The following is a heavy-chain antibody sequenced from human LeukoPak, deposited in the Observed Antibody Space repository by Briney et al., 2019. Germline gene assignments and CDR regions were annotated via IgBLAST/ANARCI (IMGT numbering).Heavy chain of an antibody. Sequence: GGSLRLSCAASGFTFSSYAMYWVRQAPGKGLECVSAISSNGGTTYYANSVKGRFTISRDNSKNALYLQMGSLRAEDMAVYYCAKRGGGSFYFDYWGQGTLVTVSS. CDR2: ISSNGGTT. CDR3: AKRGGGSFYFDY. V-gene: IGHV3-64*01. CDR1: GFTFSSYA. D-gene: IGHD1-26*01. J-gene: IGHJ4*02.